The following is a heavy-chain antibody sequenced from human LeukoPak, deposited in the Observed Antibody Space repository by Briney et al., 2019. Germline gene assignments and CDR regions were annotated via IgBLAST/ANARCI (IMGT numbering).Heavy chain of an antibody. D-gene: IGHD2-15*01. CDR3: AHRGGSRSYYYYYMDV. CDR1: GGSFSGYY. CDR2: INHSGST. J-gene: IGHJ6*03. V-gene: IGHV4-34*01. Sequence: PSETLSLTCAVYGGSFSGYYWSWIRQPPGKGLDWIGEINHSGSTNYNPSLKSRVTISVDTSKNQFSLKLSSVTAADTAVYYCAHRGGSRSYYYYYMDVWGKGTTVTVSS.